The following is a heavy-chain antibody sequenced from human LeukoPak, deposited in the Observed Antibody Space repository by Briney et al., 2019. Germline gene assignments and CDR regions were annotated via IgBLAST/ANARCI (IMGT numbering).Heavy chain of an antibody. V-gene: IGHV3-23*01. CDR3: AKDSSNRSYYDSSGYYPFDY. Sequence: PGGSLRLSCAASGFTFSSYAMTWVRQAPGKGLEWVSGISGSGGGTYYADSVKGRFTISRDNSKSTLYLQMNSLRAEDTAVYYCAKDSSNRSYYDSSGYYPFDYWGQGTLVTVSS. CDR1: GFTFSSYA. D-gene: IGHD3-22*01. J-gene: IGHJ4*02. CDR2: ISGSGGGT.